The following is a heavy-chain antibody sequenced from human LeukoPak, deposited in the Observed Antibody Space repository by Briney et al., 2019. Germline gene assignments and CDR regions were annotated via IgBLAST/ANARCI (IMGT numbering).Heavy chain of an antibody. J-gene: IGHJ4*02. Sequence: ASVKVSCKASGYTFTSYDINWVRQATGQGLEWMGWMNPNSGNTGYAQKFQGGVTMTRDTSTSTVYMELSSLRSEDTAVYYCAREPPDPGILNDSSGLDYWGQGTLVTVSS. D-gene: IGHD3-22*01. CDR1: GYTFTSYD. V-gene: IGHV1-8*01. CDR2: MNPNSGNT. CDR3: AREPPDPGILNDSSGLDY.